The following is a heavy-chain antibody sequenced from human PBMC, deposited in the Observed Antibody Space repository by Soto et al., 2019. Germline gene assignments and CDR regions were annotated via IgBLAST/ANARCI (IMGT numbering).Heavy chain of an antibody. D-gene: IGHD3-3*01. Sequence: GGSLRLPCASSGFTFSRDAMSGVHQAPGTGLEWVSAISGSGGSTYYADSVNGRFTISRDNYKNTLYLQINSLRAEDTAVYYCAVYDFWSGYIPLDYWGQGPLVTVSS. CDR3: AVYDFWSGYIPLDY. V-gene: IGHV3-23*01. CDR2: ISGSGGST. J-gene: IGHJ4*02. CDR1: GFTFSRDA.